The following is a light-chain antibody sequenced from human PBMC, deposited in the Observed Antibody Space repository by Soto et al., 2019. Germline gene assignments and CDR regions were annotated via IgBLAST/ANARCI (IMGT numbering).Light chain of an antibody. V-gene: IGKV1-39*01. CDR1: QNIRSF. J-gene: IGKJ5*01. Sequence: DIQMTQSPSSLSASVGDRITITCRASQNIRSFLNWYQQKPGKAPRLLIYSASSLQSGVPSRFSGSGSGTDFTLTINNLQLEDFATYYCQQSYSSPPITFGQGTRLEIK. CDR2: SAS. CDR3: QQSYSSPPIT.